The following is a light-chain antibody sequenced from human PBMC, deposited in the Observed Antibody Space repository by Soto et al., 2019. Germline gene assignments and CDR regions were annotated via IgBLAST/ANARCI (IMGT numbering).Light chain of an antibody. CDR2: GVK. V-gene: IGLV2-14*01. Sequence: QPVLTQPASVSGSPGQSITISCTGSGRDIGAYDYVSWYQQHPGKAPKLLIYGVKNRPSGVSYRFSASKSAFTASLTISGLQAEDEAHYYCSSYTTSYFYVFGPGTKVTVL. J-gene: IGLJ1*01. CDR1: GRDIGAYDY. CDR3: SSYTTSYFYV.